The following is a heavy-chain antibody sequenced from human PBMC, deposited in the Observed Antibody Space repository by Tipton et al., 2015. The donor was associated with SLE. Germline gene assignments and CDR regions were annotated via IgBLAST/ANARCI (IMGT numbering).Heavy chain of an antibody. CDR3: ARLADFGMDV. D-gene: IGHD3-3*01. CDR2: VYHSGST. CDR1: GGSISSHY. Sequence: TLSLTCTVSGGSISSHYWSWIRQSPEKGLEWIGYVYHSGSTNYNPSLKGRVTISVDKSKKQYFLNLSSVTAADTAVYYCARLADFGMDVWGQGTTVSVSS. V-gene: IGHV4-59*11. J-gene: IGHJ6*02.